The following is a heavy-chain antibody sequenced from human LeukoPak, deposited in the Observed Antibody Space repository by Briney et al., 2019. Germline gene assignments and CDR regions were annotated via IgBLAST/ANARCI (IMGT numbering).Heavy chain of an antibody. CDR2: IKQDGSEK. J-gene: IGHJ4*02. CDR1: GFTFSSYA. CDR3: ARVPDYDFWSGVDFDY. Sequence: GGSLRLSCAASGFTFSSYAMSWVRQAPGKGLEWVANIKQDGSEKYYVDSVKGRFTISRDNAKNSLYLQMNSLRAEDTAVYYCARVPDYDFWSGVDFDYWGQGTLVTVSS. V-gene: IGHV3-7*01. D-gene: IGHD3-3*01.